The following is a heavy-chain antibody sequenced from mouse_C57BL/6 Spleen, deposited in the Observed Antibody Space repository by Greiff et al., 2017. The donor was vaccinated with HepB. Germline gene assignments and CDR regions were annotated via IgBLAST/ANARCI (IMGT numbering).Heavy chain of an antibody. V-gene: IGHV7-3*01. D-gene: IGHD1-1*01. Sequence: EVKLVESGGGLVQPGGSLSLSCAASGFTFTDYYMSWVRQPPGKALEWLGFIRNKANGYTTEYSASVKGRFTISRDNSQSILYLQMTALRAEDSATYYCARWGYGSRLMDYGGQGTSVTVSS. CDR2: IRNKANGYTT. CDR3: ARWGYGSRLMDY. J-gene: IGHJ4*01. CDR1: GFTFTDYY.